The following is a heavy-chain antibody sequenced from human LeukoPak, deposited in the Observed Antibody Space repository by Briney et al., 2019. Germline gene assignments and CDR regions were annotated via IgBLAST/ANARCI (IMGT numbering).Heavy chain of an antibody. CDR1: GGSISSSSYY. D-gene: IGHD6-19*01. J-gene: IGHJ5*02. V-gene: IGHV4-39*01. CDR3: ASYSSGWYRTWFDP. Sequence: PSETLSLTCTVSGGSISSSSYYGGWIRQPPGKGLEWIGSIYYSGSTYYNPSLKSRVTISVDTSKNQFSLKLSSVTAADTAVYYCASYSSGWYRTWFDPWGQGTLVTVSS. CDR2: IYYSGST.